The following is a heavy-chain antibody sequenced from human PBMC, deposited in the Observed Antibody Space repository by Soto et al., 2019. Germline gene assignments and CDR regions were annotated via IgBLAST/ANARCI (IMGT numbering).Heavy chain of an antibody. D-gene: IGHD6-19*01. Sequence: EVQLVESGGGLVQPGGSLRLSCAASGFTFSSYWMSWVRQAPGKGLEWVANIKQDGSEKWYVDSVKGRFTISRDNAKNSLYLQMNSLRAEDTAVYYCAREEADSSADLIDPWGQGTLVTVSS. J-gene: IGHJ5*02. V-gene: IGHV3-7*01. CDR3: AREEADSSADLIDP. CDR2: IKQDGSEK. CDR1: GFTFSSYW.